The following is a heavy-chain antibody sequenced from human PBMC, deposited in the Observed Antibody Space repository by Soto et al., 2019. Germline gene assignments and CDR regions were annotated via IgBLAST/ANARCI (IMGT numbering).Heavy chain of an antibody. CDR2: IWYDGSNK. CDR3: ARSMTTVITVGYYYLDV. V-gene: IGHV3-33*01. CDR1: GFTFSSYG. D-gene: IGHD4-17*01. J-gene: IGHJ6*03. Sequence: QVQLVESGGGVVQPGRSLRLSCAASGFTFSSYGMHWVRQAPGKGLEWVAVIWYDGSNKYYADSVKGRFTFSRDNSKNTLDRRMNSLRSDDTAVYYCARSMTTVITVGYYYLDVWGKGTTVTV.